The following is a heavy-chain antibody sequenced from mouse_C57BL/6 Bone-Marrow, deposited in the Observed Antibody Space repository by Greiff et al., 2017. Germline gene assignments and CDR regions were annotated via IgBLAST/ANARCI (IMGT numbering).Heavy chain of an antibody. CDR1: GFSLTSYG. Sequence: QVQLKESGPGLVQPSQSLSITCTVSGFSLTSYGVHWVSQSPGKGLEWLGVIWSGGSTDYNAAFITRLSISKDNSKSQVFFKMSSPQADDTAIYYGTRGDSSSCDVWGTGTTVTVSS. CDR3: TRGDSSSCDV. CDR2: IWSGGST. D-gene: IGHD3-2*02. J-gene: IGHJ1*03. V-gene: IGHV2-2*01.